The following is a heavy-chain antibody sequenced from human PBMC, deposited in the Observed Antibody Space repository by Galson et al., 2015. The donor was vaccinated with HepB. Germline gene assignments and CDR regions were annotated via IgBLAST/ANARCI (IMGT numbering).Heavy chain of an antibody. D-gene: IGHD6-19*01. Sequence: SLRLSCAASGFTVSSNYMSWVRQAPGKGLEWVSVIYSGGSTYYADSVKGRFTISRDNSKNTLYLQMNSLRAEDTAVYYCARVSSGWYGDAFDIWGQGTMVTVSS. CDR1: GFTVSSNY. CDR2: IYSGGST. V-gene: IGHV3-53*01. CDR3: ARVSSGWYGDAFDI. J-gene: IGHJ3*02.